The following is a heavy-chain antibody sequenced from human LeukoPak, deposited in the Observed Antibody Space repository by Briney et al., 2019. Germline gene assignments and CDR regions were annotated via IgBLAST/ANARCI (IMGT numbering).Heavy chain of an antibody. CDR1: GFTYNNYD. V-gene: IGHV3-13*05. J-gene: IGHJ2*01. Sequence: GGSLRLSCAASGFTYNNYDMHWVRHVIGKGLEWVSAVDSAGAPYYAGSVKGRFTISRENAKKSLYLQMDSLGAGDTAVYYCVKEALTVAGNWHFDLWGRGTLVTVSS. CDR3: VKEALTVAGNWHFDL. CDR2: VDSAGAP. D-gene: IGHD6-19*01.